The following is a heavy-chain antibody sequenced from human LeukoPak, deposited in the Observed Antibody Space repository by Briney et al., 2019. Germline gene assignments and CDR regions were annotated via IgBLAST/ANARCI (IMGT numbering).Heavy chain of an antibody. V-gene: IGHV1-2*02. Sequence: ASVKVSCKASGYTFTGYYMHWVRQAPGQGLEWMGWINPNSGGTNYAQKFQGRVTMTRDMSISTAYMELSRLRSDDTAVYYCARVPSGYYESSGYYFYWGQGTLVTVSS. CDR1: GYTFTGYY. CDR2: INPNSGGT. J-gene: IGHJ4*02. D-gene: IGHD3-22*01. CDR3: ARVPSGYYESSGYYFY.